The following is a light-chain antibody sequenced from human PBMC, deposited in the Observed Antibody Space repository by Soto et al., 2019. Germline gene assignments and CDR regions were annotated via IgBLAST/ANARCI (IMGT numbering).Light chain of an antibody. J-gene: IGLJ2*01. V-gene: IGLV1-44*01. CDR2: SNN. Sequence: QSVLTQPPSASGTPGQRVTISCSGSSSNIGSNTVNWYQQLPGTAPKLLIYSNNQRPSGVPDPFSGSQSGTSASLAISGLQSEDEDDYYCAAWDDSLNGVVFGGGTKLTVL. CDR3: AAWDDSLNGVV. CDR1: SSNIGSNT.